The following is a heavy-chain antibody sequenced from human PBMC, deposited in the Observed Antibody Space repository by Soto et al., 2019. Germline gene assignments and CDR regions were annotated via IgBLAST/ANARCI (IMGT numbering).Heavy chain of an antibody. CDR3: ARDIIAAAGTIYYYYGMDV. D-gene: IGHD6-13*01. CDR1: GGSVSSGSYY. CDR2: IYYSGST. J-gene: IGHJ6*02. Sequence: SETLSLTCTVSGGSVSSGSYYWSWIRQPPXKGLEWIGYIYYSGSTNYNPSLKSRVTISVDTSKNQFSLKLSSVTAADTAVYYCARDIIAAAGTIYYYYGMDVWGQGTTVTVSS. V-gene: IGHV4-61*01.